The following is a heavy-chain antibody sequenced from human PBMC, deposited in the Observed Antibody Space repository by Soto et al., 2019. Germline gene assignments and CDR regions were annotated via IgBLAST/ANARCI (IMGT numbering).Heavy chain of an antibody. CDR1: GDSFNDYY. CDR2: INPNGGAT. J-gene: IGHJ6*03. Sequence: VQLAQSGAEVKKPGASVKVSCKTSGDSFNDYYIHWVRQAPGQGLEWMGWINPNGGATKYAQKFQCRFTWTRGTSIRTVYMELSSLRSDDTAVNYCAIESAGATSTLDYYYFYMDVWGKGTTVTLS. CDR3: AIESAGATSTLDYYYFYMDV. V-gene: IGHV1-2*02. D-gene: IGHD3-10*01.